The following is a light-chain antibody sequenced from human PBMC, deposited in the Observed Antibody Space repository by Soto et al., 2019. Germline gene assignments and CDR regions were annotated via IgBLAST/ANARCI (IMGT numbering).Light chain of an antibody. CDR2: LGS. Sequence: DIGMTQSPLSLPVTPGEPASISCRSSQGLLNSNGYNYLDWYLQKPGQSPQLLIYLGSNRASGVPDRFSSSGSRRDITLKISTVEAEDVRVYHSMQHLTAPPTSGHGTKVEIK. V-gene: IGKV2-28*01. CDR1: QGLLNSNGYNY. J-gene: IGKJ1*01. CDR3: MQHLTAPPT.